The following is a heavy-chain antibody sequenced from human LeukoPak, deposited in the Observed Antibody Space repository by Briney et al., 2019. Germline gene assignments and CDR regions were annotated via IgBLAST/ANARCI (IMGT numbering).Heavy chain of an antibody. CDR2: IYYSGST. CDR1: GGSISSGGYY. D-gene: IGHD2-21*02. Sequence: SQTLSLTCTVSGGSISSGGYYWSWIRQHPGKGLEWIGYIYYSGSTNYNPSLKSRVTISVDTSKNQFSLKLSSVTAADTAVYYCARVCGGDCEPMIDYWGQGTLVTVSS. J-gene: IGHJ4*02. CDR3: ARVCGGDCEPMIDY. V-gene: IGHV4-31*03.